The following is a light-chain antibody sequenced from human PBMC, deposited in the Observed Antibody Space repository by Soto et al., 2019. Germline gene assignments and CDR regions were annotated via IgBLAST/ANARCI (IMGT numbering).Light chain of an antibody. CDR2: GAS. V-gene: IGKV3-15*01. CDR3: QQYNNWPLT. CDR1: QSVSSSY. J-gene: IGKJ5*01. Sequence: EIVLTQSPGTLSLSPGERATLSCRASQSVSSSYLAWYQQKPGQAPRLLVYGASTRATGIPARFSGSGSETEFTLTISSLQSEDFAVYYCQQYNNWPLTFGQGTRLEIK.